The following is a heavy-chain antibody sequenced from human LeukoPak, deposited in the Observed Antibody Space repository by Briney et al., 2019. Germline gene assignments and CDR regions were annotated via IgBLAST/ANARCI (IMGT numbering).Heavy chain of an antibody. D-gene: IGHD6-13*01. Sequence: SETLSLTCTVSGGSISSYYWSWIRQPPGKGLEWIGYINYSGSTNYNPSLKSRVTISVDTSKNQFSLKLSSVTAADTAVYYCXRERIAEGVYFDYWGQGTLVTVSS. V-gene: IGHV4-59*01. CDR3: XRERIAEGVYFDY. CDR1: GGSISSYY. J-gene: IGHJ4*02. CDR2: INYSGST.